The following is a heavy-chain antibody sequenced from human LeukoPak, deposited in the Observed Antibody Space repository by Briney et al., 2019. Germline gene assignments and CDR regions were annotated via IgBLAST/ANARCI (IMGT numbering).Heavy chain of an antibody. V-gene: IGHV3-30*02. CDR1: GFIFSSYG. D-gene: IGHD3-9*01. Sequence: GGSLRLSCAASGFIFSSYGMHWVRQAPGKGLEWVAFIRYDGSNTYYADSVKGRFTISRDNSKNTLYLQMNSLRAEDTAVYYCAKDQRYFDWLSYFDYWGQGTLVTVSS. J-gene: IGHJ4*02. CDR2: IRYDGSNT. CDR3: AKDQRYFDWLSYFDY.